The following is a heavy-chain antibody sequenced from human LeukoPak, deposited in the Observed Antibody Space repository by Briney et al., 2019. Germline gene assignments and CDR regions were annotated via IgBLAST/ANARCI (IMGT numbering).Heavy chain of an antibody. CDR1: GFTFSSYG. CDR2: ITTSSSYT. Sequence: GGSLRLSCAASGFTFSSYGMHWVRQAPGKGLEWISSITTSSSYTFYADSVKGRFTISRDNARNSLYMQMNSLTAEDTAVYYCARDPYSGAYGDTYYYFMDVWGKGTTVTISS. D-gene: IGHD1-26*01. CDR3: ARDPYSGAYGDTYYYFMDV. V-gene: IGHV3-21*01. J-gene: IGHJ6*03.